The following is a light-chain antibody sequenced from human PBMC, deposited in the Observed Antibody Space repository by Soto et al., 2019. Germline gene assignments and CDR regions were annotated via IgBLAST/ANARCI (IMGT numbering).Light chain of an antibody. CDR1: QSINSW. V-gene: IGKV1-5*03. CDR3: QQFNIVGFT. Sequence: DIQMTQSPSTLSASVGDRVTITCRASQSINSWLAWYQQKPGKAPKLLIYKASSLESGVPSRFSGSGSGTEFTLTISSLQPDDFATYYCQQFNIVGFTFGPGTKVD. J-gene: IGKJ3*01. CDR2: KAS.